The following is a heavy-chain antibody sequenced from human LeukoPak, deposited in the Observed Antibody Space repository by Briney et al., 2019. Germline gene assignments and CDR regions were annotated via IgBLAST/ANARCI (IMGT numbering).Heavy chain of an antibody. J-gene: IGHJ4*02. CDR3: ARSGYNRFDY. V-gene: IGHV3-53*01. CDR2: IYSGGST. Sequence: PGGSLRLSCAASGFTVSSNYMSWVRQAPGKGLEWVSVIYSGGSTYYADSVKGRFTISRDNSKSTLYLQMTSLRAEDTAVYYCARSGYNRFDYWGQGTLVTVSS. CDR1: GFTVSSNY. D-gene: IGHD5-24*01.